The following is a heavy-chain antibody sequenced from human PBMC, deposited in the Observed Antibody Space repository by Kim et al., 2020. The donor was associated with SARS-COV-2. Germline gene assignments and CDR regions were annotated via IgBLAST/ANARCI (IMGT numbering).Heavy chain of an antibody. J-gene: IGHJ4*02. Sequence: SETLSLTCTVSGGSISSRSYYWGWIRQPPGKGLEWIGSIYYTGSTYYNPSLKSRVIISVDTSKNQFSLKLSSVTAADTAIYYCARLTGYDLGIDYWGQGTLVTVSS. V-gene: IGHV4-39*01. CDR2: IYYTGST. CDR1: GGSISSRSYY. D-gene: IGHD5-12*01. CDR3: ARLTGYDLGIDY.